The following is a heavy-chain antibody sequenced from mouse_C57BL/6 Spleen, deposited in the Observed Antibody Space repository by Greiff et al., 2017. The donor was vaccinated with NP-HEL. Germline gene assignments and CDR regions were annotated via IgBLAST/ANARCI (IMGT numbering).Heavy chain of an antibody. CDR2: IDPSDSYT. Sequence: QVQLQQSGAELVMPGASVKLSCKASGYTFTSYWMHWVKQRPGQGLEWIGEIDPSDSYTNYNQKFKGKSTLTVDKSSSTAYMQLSSLTSEDSAVYYCARSDPHYYAMDYWGQGTSVTVSS. V-gene: IGHV1-69*01. CDR3: ARSDPHYYAMDY. J-gene: IGHJ4*01. CDR1: GYTFTSYW.